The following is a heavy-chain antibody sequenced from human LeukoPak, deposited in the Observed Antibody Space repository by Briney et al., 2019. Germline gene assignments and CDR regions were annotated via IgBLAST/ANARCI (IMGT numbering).Heavy chain of an antibody. Sequence: ASVKVSCKASGYTFTSYGISWVRQAPGQGLEWMGWISAYNGNTNYAQKLQGRVTMTTDTSTSTAYMELRSLRSDDTAVYYRARVSAEQLVRGDYYYYYMDVWGKGTTVTVSS. CDR2: ISAYNGNT. V-gene: IGHV1-18*01. J-gene: IGHJ6*03. CDR3: ARVSAEQLVRGDYYYYYMDV. CDR1: GYTFTSYG. D-gene: IGHD6-6*01.